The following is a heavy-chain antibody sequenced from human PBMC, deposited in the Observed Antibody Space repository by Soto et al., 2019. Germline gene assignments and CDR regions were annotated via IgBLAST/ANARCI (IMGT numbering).Heavy chain of an antibody. V-gene: IGHV4-61*08. D-gene: IGHD3-10*01. J-gene: IGHJ4*02. CDR3: ARESYYGSGATVVGY. CDR2: IYYSGTT. Sequence: CAVSGGSISRGGDFWSWIRQPPGKGLEWIGYIYYSGTTSYNPSLNSRVTISVDTSKNQFSLKLNSVTAADTAVYYCARESYYGSGATVVGYWGLGTLVTVSS. CDR1: GGSISRGGDF.